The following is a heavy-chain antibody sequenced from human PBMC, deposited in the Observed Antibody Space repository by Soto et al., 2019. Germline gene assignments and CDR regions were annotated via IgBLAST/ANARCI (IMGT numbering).Heavy chain of an antibody. CDR2: IYYSGTT. D-gene: IGHD4-17*01. V-gene: IGHV4-61*01. Sequence: SETLSLTCTVSGGPLSSGSYYWSWIRQSPGQGLEWIGYIYYSGTTKYNPSLKSRVTISVDTSKNRFSLKLSSVTAADTAVYYCARGGGLRWTRGYYFDYWGQGTLVTVSS. CDR3: ARGGGLRWTRGYYFDY. J-gene: IGHJ4*02. CDR1: GGPLSSGSYY.